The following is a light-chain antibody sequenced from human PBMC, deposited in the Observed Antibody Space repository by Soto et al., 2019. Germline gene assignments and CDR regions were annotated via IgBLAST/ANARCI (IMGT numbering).Light chain of an antibody. CDR1: QSVSTW. CDR2: KAS. Sequence: DIQMTQSPSTLSASVGDRVTITCRASQSVSTWLAWYQQKPGQAPKLLIDKASTLESGVPSRFSGSGSGTEFTLTINCLQPDDFATYYCQQYISYWTFGQGTTVEVK. V-gene: IGKV1-5*03. CDR3: QQYISYWT. J-gene: IGKJ1*01.